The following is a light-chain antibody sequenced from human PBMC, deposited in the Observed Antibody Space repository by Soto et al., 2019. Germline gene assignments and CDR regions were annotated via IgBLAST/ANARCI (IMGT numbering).Light chain of an antibody. J-gene: IGKJ5*01. CDR2: GAS. V-gene: IGKV3D-15*01. CDR1: QFVSSN. CDR3: QQYHNWPPIT. Sequence: IVTTQSPVTLPMTTGARAPVSCRSSQFVSSNLAWSQQKPGQAPRLLIYGASTRATGIPARFSGSGSGTEFTLTISNLQSEDFAVYFCQQYHNWPPITFGQGTRLEIK.